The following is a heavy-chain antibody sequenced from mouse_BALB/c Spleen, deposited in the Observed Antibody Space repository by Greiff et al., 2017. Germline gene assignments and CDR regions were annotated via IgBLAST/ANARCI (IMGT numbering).Heavy chain of an antibody. CDR1: GYTFTSYW. CDR2: IYPGNSDT. Sequence: EVQLQQSGTVLARPGASVKMSCKASGYTFTSYWMHWVKQRPGQGLEWIGAIYPGNSDTSYNQKFKGKAKLTAVTSTSTAYMGLSSLTNEDSAVYYCTRWDWYFDVWGAGTTVTVSS. V-gene: IGHV1-5*01. CDR3: TRWDWYFDV. J-gene: IGHJ1*01.